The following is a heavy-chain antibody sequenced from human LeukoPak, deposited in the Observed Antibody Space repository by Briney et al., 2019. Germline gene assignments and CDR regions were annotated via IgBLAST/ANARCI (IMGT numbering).Heavy chain of an antibody. D-gene: IGHD6-13*01. V-gene: IGHV4-34*01. Sequence: SETLSLTCAVYGGSFSGYYWSWIRQPPGKGLEWIGEINHSGSTNYNPSLKSRVTISVDTSKNQFSLKLSSVTAADTAVYYCARGSPAAGNDYWGQGTLVTVSS. CDR2: INHSGST. CDR3: ARGSPAAGNDY. J-gene: IGHJ4*02. CDR1: GGSFSGYY.